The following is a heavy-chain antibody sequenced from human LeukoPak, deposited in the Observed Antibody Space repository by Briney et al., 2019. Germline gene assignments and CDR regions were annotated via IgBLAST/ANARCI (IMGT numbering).Heavy chain of an antibody. V-gene: IGHV4-39*01. CDR1: GDSISTSGYY. D-gene: IGHD3-22*01. Sequence: PSETLSLTCTVSGDSISTSGYYYDWIRQPPGKGLEWIGNIYYIGNTWYNPSLKSRVTMFVDTSKNQFSLRLTSVTAADTAVYYCARSKPYYYDSSGYCDYWGQGTLVTVSS. CDR2: IYYIGNT. J-gene: IGHJ4*02. CDR3: ARSKPYYYDSSGYCDY.